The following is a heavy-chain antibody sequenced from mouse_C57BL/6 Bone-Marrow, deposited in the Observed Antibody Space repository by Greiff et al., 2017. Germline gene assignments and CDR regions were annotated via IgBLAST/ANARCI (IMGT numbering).Heavy chain of an antibody. CDR2: FSPGGGSI. V-gene: IGHV1-62-2*01. D-gene: IGHD1-1*01. Sequence: VQLQQSGAELVQPGASVKLSCKASGNTFTEYTLHWVKRRSGQGLGWSGWFSPGGGSIKYNGKCKDKATLNADKSSSPVYMELSRSSSEDSAVYFCARHEDHYYYGSSGGAYWGQGTLVTVSA. J-gene: IGHJ3*01. CDR3: ARHEDHYYYGSSGGAY. CDR1: GNTFTEYT.